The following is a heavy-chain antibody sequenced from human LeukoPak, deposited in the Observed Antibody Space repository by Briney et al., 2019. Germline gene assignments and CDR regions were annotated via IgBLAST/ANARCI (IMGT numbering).Heavy chain of an antibody. Sequence: GGSLRLSCAASGFTFSSYAMSWVRQAPGKGLEWVAFIRYDGSNKYYADSVKGRFTISRDNSKNTLYLQMNSLRAEDTAVYYCAKDQIEYSSSWSDFDYWGQGTLVTVSS. J-gene: IGHJ4*02. CDR3: AKDQIEYSSSWSDFDY. D-gene: IGHD6-6*01. CDR2: IRYDGSNK. V-gene: IGHV3-30*02. CDR1: GFTFSSYA.